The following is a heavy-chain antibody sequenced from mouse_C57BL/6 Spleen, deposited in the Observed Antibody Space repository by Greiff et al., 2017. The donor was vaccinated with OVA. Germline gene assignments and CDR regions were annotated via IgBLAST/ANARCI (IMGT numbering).Heavy chain of an antibody. CDR1: GYTFTDYY. CDR2: IYPGSGNT. J-gene: IGHJ1*03. D-gene: IGHD2-2*01. Sequence: QVQLKQSGAELVRPGASVKLSCKASGYTFTDYYINWVKQRPGQGLEWIARIYPGSGNTYYNEKFKGKATLTAEKSSSTAYMQLSSLTSEDSAVYFCAREGGYGRAYWYFDVWGTGTTVTVSS. V-gene: IGHV1-76*01. CDR3: AREGGYGRAYWYFDV.